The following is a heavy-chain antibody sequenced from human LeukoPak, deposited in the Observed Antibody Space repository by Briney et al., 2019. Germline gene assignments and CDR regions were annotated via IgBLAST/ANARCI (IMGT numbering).Heavy chain of an antibody. Sequence: SETLSLTCTVSGGSISSYYWSWIRQPPGKGLEWIGYIYYSGSTNYNPSLKSRVTISVDTSKNQFSLKLSSVTAADTAVYYCARAVLLWFGEPGYFDYWGQGTLVTVSS. CDR3: ARAVLLWFGEPGYFDY. D-gene: IGHD3-10*01. J-gene: IGHJ4*02. CDR2: IYYSGST. V-gene: IGHV4-59*01. CDR1: GGSISSYY.